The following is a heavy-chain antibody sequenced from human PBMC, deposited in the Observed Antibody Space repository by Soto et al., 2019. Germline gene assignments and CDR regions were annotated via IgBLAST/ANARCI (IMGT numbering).Heavy chain of an antibody. V-gene: IGHV4-59*13. CDR1: GGSISSYD. CDR3: ASDRVYYDIFTGYYRTNYYVMDV. J-gene: IGHJ6*02. Sequence: PSQTVSLTCTVSGGSISSYDWSWIRQPLGKGLEWIGYIYYSGGTNYNPSLKSRVTISVYTSKNQFSLKLSSVTAAYTAVYYCASDRVYYDIFTGYYRTNYYVMDVWSQGTSDIGSS. D-gene: IGHD3-9*01. CDR2: IYYSGGT.